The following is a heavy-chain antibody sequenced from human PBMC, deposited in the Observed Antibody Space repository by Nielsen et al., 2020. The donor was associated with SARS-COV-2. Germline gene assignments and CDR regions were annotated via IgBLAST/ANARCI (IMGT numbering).Heavy chain of an antibody. CDR1: GGSISSYY. CDR2: IYYSGST. D-gene: IGHD6-6*01. CDR3: AREHSSSCAFDI. V-gene: IGHV4-59*01. Sequence: SETLSLTCTVSGGSISSYYWSWIRQPPGKGLEWIGYIYYSGSTNYNPSLKSRVTISVDTSKNQFSLKLSSVTAADTAVYYCAREHSSSCAFDIWGQGTMVTVSS. J-gene: IGHJ3*02.